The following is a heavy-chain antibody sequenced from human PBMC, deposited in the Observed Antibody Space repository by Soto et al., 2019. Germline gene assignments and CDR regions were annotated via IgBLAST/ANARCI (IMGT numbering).Heavy chain of an antibody. V-gene: IGHV3-30-3*01. CDR2: ISYDGSNK. D-gene: IGHD1-26*01. CDR1: GFTFSSYA. CDR3: ARNYQTSSGRYYVGPHLYYYYDGMDV. Sequence: QVQLVESGGGVVQPGRSLRLSCAASGFTFSSYAMHWVRQAPGKGLEWVAVISYDGSNKYYVDSVKGRVTIARDNSKKALYLQMNRLRSEDTAVYYCARNYQTSSGRYYVGPHLYYYYDGMDVWGQGTTVTVSS. J-gene: IGHJ6*02.